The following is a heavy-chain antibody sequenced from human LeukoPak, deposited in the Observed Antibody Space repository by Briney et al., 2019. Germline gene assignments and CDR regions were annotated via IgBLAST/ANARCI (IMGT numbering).Heavy chain of an antibody. Sequence: PSETLSLTCAVSGGSISTYYWSWIRQPPGKGLELIGYIFYSGSTNYNPSLKSRVTISVDTSKNQFSLKLSSVTAADTAVYYCARVIVGARRGLFDYWGQGTLVTVSS. CDR1: GGSISTYY. V-gene: IGHV4-59*01. CDR3: ARVIVGARRGLFDY. J-gene: IGHJ4*02. CDR2: IFYSGST. D-gene: IGHD1-26*01.